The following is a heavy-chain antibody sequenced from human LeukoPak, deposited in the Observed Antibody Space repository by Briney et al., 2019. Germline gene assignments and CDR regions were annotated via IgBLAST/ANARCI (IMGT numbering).Heavy chain of an antibody. J-gene: IGHJ4*02. D-gene: IGHD2-2*01. Sequence: PGGSLRLSCAASGFTFSSYAMSWVRQAPGKGLEWVSAISGSGGSTYYADSVKGRFTISRDNSKNTLYLQMNSLRAEDTAVYYCAKLTGGVVPAAAYYFDYWGQGTLVTVSS. V-gene: IGHV3-23*01. CDR2: ISGSGGST. CDR1: GFTFSSYA. CDR3: AKLTGGVVPAAAYYFDY.